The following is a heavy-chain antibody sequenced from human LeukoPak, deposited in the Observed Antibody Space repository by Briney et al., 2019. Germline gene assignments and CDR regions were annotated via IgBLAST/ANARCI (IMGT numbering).Heavy chain of an antibody. CDR2: ICTGDSDP. Sequence: GESLKISCKGSGYTFTTYWIGWVRQVPGKGLEWVGIICTGDSDPTYSPSFQGQVTISADKSTSTDYLQLSSLKASDSAMYYCARHGLGSSWFDFDYWGQGTRVTVAS. J-gene: IGHJ4*02. V-gene: IGHV5-51*01. D-gene: IGHD6-13*01. CDR1: GYTFTTYW. CDR3: ARHGLGSSWFDFDY.